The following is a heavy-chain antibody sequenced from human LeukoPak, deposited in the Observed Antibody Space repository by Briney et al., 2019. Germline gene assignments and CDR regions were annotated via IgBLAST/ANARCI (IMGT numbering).Heavy chain of an antibody. CDR3: ARNNGMDV. J-gene: IGHJ6*02. CDR2: IYSGGST. Sequence: GSLRLSCAASGFTVSSNYMSWVRQAPGKGLEWVSVIYSGGSTYYADSVKGRFTISKDNAKNSLYLQMNSLRAEDTALYHCARNNGMDVWGQGTTVIVSS. V-gene: IGHV3-53*01. CDR1: GFTVSSNY.